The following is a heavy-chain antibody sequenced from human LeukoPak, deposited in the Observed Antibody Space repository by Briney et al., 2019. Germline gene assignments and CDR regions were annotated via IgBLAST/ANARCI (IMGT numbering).Heavy chain of an antibody. CDR2: IYYSGST. J-gene: IGHJ3*02. D-gene: IGHD2/OR15-2a*01. V-gene: IGHV4-59*01. Sequence: SETLSLTYTVSGGSISSYYWSWIRQPPGKGLEWIGYIYYSGSTNYNPSLKSRVTISVDTSKNQFSLKLSSVTAADTAVYYCARGFYLDAFDIWGQGTMVTVSS. CDR3: ARGFYLDAFDI. CDR1: GGSISSYY.